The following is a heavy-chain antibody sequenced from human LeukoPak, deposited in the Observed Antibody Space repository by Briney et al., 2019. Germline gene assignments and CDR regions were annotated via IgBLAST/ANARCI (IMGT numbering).Heavy chain of an antibody. D-gene: IGHD5-12*01. V-gene: IGHV3-7*01. J-gene: IGHJ4*02. Sequence: GGSLRLSCAVSGINFRGYWMAWVRQAPGKGLEWVANMKQDGSEKYYVDSVKGRFTISRDNAKNSLYLEMNSLRVEYTAVYYCARDLGHTGYDLYDYWGQGTLVTVSS. CDR1: GINFRGYW. CDR3: ARDLGHTGYDLYDY. CDR2: MKQDGSEK.